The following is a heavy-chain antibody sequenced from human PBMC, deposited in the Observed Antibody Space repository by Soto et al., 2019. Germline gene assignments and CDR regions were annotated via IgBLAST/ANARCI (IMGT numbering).Heavy chain of an antibody. CDR3: ARRGDGYFDF. D-gene: IGHD3-10*01. CDR2: TYYIGST. Sequence: QVHLQESGPGLVKPSETLSLTCTVSDGSISSYYWSWIRQPPGKGLEWIGYTYYIGSTNYNPSLKSRTTISVDTSKNQFSLILSSVTAAATALYYCARRGDGYFDFWGQGSLVTVSS. J-gene: IGHJ4*02. V-gene: IGHV4-59*08. CDR1: DGSISSYY.